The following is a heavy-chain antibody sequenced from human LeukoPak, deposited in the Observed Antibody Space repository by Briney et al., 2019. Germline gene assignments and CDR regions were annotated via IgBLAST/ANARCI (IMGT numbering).Heavy chain of an antibody. CDR2: IIPIFGTA. J-gene: IGHJ6*02. Sequence: GASVKVSCKASGGTFSSYAISWVRQAPGQGLEWMGGIIPIFGTANYAQKFQGRVTITADESTSTAYMELSSLRSEDTAVYYCARDQGGLAVATYGMDVWGQGTTVTVSS. V-gene: IGHV1-69*13. CDR3: ARDQGGLAVATYGMDV. CDR1: GGTFSSYA. D-gene: IGHD6-19*01.